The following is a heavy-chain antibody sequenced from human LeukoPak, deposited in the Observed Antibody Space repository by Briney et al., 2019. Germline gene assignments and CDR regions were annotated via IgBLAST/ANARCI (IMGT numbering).Heavy chain of an antibody. CDR2: VYHSGST. D-gene: IGHD5-24*01. CDR1: GGSISSGGYS. V-gene: IGHV4-30-2*01. Sequence: SQTLSLTCAVSGGSISSGGYSWSWIRQPPGKGLEWIGYVYHSGSTYYNPSLKSRVTISVDRSKNQFSLKLSSVTAAVTAVYYCARDRDGSFDYWGQGTLVTVSS. CDR3: ARDRDGSFDY. J-gene: IGHJ4*02.